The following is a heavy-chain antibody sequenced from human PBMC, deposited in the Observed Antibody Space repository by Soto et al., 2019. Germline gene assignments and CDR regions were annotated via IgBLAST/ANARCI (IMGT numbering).Heavy chain of an antibody. J-gene: IGHJ1*01. CDR2: IASDGRDK. D-gene: IGHD6-13*01. CDR3: ARDLGSSWYPEYFQH. Sequence: GGSLRLSCAASGFTFSTYAIHWVRQAPGEGLQWVSVIASDGRDKKYIDSVKGRFTISRDNSKNTLYLQMDSLRPEDTAVYYCARDLGSSWYPEYFQHWGQGTLVTVSS. V-gene: IGHV3-30*03. CDR1: GFTFSTYA.